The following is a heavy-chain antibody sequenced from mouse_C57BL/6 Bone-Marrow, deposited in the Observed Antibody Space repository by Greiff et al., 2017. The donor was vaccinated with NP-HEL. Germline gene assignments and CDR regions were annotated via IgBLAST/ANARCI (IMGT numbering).Heavy chain of an antibody. CDR1: GFTFSDYY. J-gene: IGHJ3*01. V-gene: IGHV5-12*01. CDR2: ISNGGGST. D-gene: IGHD1-1*01. Sequence: EVQRVESGGGLVQPGGSLKLSCAASGFTFSDYYMYWVRQTPEKRLEWVAYISNGGGSTYYPDTVKGRFTISRDNAKNTLYLQMSRLKSEDTAMYYCASYYYGSSYNILFAYWGQGTLVTVSA. CDR3: ASYYYGSSYNILFAY.